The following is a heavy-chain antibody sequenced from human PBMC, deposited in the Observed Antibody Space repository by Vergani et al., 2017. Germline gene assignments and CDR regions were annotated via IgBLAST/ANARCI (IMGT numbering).Heavy chain of an antibody. CDR2: ISSSGSTI. D-gene: IGHD4-17*01. CDR3: AILTVYGVPWTSLDY. CDR1: GFTFSDYY. V-gene: IGHV3-11*01. J-gene: IGHJ4*02. Sequence: QVQLVESGGGLVKPGGSLRLSCAASGFTFSDYYMSWIRQAPGKGLEWVSYISSSGSTIYYADSVKGRFTISRDNSKNTLYLQMNSLRAEDTAVYYCAILTVYGVPWTSLDYWGQGTLVTVSS.